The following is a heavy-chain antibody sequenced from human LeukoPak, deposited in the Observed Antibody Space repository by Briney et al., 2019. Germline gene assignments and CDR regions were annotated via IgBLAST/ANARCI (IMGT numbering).Heavy chain of an antibody. V-gene: IGHV1-46*03. CDR3: ARDAPFKYCSSTSCSGFDY. Sequence: ASVKVSCKASGYTFTSYYMHWVRQAPGEGLEWMGIINPSGGSTSYAQKFQGRVTMTRDTSTSTVYMELSSLRSEDTAVYCCARDAPFKYCSSTSCSGFDYWGQGTLVTVSS. D-gene: IGHD2-2*01. CDR2: INPSGGST. J-gene: IGHJ4*02. CDR1: GYTFTSYY.